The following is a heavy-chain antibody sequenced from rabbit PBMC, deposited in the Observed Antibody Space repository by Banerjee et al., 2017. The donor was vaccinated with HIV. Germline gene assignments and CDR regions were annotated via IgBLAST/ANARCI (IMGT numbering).Heavy chain of an antibody. D-gene: IGHD4-1*01. Sequence: QQQLEESGGGLVKPGGTLTLSCKASGFDFSSYYMSWVRQAPGKGLEWVACVRTVGGNTVYASWAKGRFTISKTSSTTVTLQMTSLTAADTATYFCARDLAGAIGWNFNLWGPGTLVTVS. CDR1: GFDFSSYYM. V-gene: IGHV1S45*01. J-gene: IGHJ4*01. CDR3: ARDLAGAIGWNFNL. CDR2: VRTVGGNT.